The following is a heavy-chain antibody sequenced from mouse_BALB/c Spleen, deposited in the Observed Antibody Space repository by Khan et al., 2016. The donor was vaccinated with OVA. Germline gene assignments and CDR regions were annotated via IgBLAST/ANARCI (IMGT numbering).Heavy chain of an antibody. J-gene: IGHJ4*01. D-gene: IGHD1-1*01. V-gene: IGHV3-2*02. CDR2: ISYGGST. Sequence: EVKLLESGPGLVKPSQSLSLTCTVTGYSITSDYAWDWIRQFPGNKLEWMGYISYGGSTSYNPSLQSRISITRDTSTNQFFLQLNSVTTEDTATYYCARKNYYGYAMDYWGQGTSVTVSS. CDR3: ARKNYYGYAMDY. CDR1: GYSITSDYA.